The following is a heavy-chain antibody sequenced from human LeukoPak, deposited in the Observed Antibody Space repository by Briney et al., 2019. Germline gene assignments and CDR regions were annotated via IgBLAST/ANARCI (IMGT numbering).Heavy chain of an antibody. CDR1: GFTFSNYW. J-gene: IGHJ4*02. CDR2: IKQDGSET. Sequence: GGSLRLSCAASGFTFSNYWMIWLRQAPGKGLEWVANIKQDGSETYYVDSVRGRFSISRDNAKNSLYLRMNSLRAEDTAVYYCANTLGAHYFGYWGQGTLVTVSS. D-gene: IGHD1-26*01. CDR3: ANTLGAHYFGY. V-gene: IGHV3-7*05.